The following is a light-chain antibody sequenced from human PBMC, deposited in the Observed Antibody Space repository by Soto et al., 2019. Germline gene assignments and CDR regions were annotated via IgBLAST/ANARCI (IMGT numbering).Light chain of an antibody. CDR1: SSDVGGYNF. CDR2: DVS. Sequence: QSALTQPASVSGSPGQSITISCTGTSSDVGGYNFVSWHQQHPGKAPKLMIYDVSKRPSGVSNRFSGSKSGNTASLTISGLQAEDEADYYCTSYTSSSTWVFGGGTKVTVL. V-gene: IGLV2-14*01. J-gene: IGLJ3*02. CDR3: TSYTSSSTWV.